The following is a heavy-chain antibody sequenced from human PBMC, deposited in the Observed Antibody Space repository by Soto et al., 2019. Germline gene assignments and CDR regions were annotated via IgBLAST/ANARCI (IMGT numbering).Heavy chain of an antibody. J-gene: IGHJ6*02. V-gene: IGHV3-33*07. D-gene: IGHD3-10*01. CDR2: IRYDGTKE. CDR3: ARDRTYIGSGSVAMDV. Sequence: GGSLRLSCAASGFTFSSYGMYWVRQAPGKGLEWLANIRYDGTKEYYADFVKGRFTMSRDNSKNTLYLQMNSLRAEDTAVYYCARDRTYIGSGSVAMDVWGQGTTVTVSS. CDR1: GFTFSSYG.